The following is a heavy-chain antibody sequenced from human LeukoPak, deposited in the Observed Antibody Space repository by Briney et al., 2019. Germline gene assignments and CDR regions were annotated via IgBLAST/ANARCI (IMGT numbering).Heavy chain of an antibody. D-gene: IGHD2-2*01. CDR2: ISGSGGST. CDR1: GFTFSSYA. Sequence: PGGSLRLSCAASGFTFSSYAMSWVRQAPGKGLEWVSAISGSGGSTYYADSVKGRFTISRDNSKNTLYLQMNSLRAEDTAVYYCARGLLDVVVPAATSMFDPWGQGTLVTVSS. J-gene: IGHJ5*02. V-gene: IGHV3-23*01. CDR3: ARGLLDVVVPAATSMFDP.